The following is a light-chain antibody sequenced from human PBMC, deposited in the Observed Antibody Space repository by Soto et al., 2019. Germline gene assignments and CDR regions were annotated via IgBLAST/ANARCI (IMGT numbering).Light chain of an antibody. V-gene: IGKV1-5*01. CDR2: DAS. CDR1: QSISSW. J-gene: IGKJ1*01. Sequence: DIQMTQSPSTLSASVGDRVTITCRASQSISSWLAWYQQKPGKAPKVLIYDASSLESGVPSRFSGSGSGTEFTLTISSLQPDDFSTYYCQQYNNYPLTFGQGTKLETK. CDR3: QQYNNYPLT.